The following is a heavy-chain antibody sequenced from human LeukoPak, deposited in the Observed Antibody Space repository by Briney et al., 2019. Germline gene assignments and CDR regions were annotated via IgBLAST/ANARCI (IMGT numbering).Heavy chain of an antibody. CDR1: GLHFSGTA. CDR2: ISHDGMNA. D-gene: IGHD6-19*01. J-gene: IGHJ5*02. Sequence: QPGGSLRLSCAASGLHFSGTAMSWVRQAPGKGLEWVSAISHDGMNAYYADSVKGRFNMSRDNSKKTVSLEMSSLTAADTGVYYCAKDGAQYSSGPECDPRGQGALVTVSP. V-gene: IGHV3-23*01. CDR3: AKDGAQYSSGPECDP.